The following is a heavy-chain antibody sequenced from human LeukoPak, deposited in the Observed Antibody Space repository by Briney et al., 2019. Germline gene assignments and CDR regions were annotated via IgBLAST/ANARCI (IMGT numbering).Heavy chain of an antibody. Sequence: SETLSLTCTVSGGSISSSSYYWGWIRQPPGKGLEWIGSIYYSGSTYYNPSLKSRVTISVDTSKSQFSLKLSSVTAADTAVYYCARPRLPKNYYGSGGDAFDIWGQGTMVTVSS. J-gene: IGHJ3*02. CDR2: IYYSGST. CDR1: GGSISSSSYY. CDR3: ARPRLPKNYYGSGGDAFDI. V-gene: IGHV4-39*01. D-gene: IGHD3-10*01.